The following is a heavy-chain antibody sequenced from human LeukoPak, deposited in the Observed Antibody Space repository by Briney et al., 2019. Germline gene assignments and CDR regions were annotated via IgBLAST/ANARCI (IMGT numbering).Heavy chain of an antibody. D-gene: IGHD5-24*01. CDR2: IYYSGST. J-gene: IGHJ6*02. Sequence: SETLSLTCTVSGGSISSGGYYWSWIRQHPGKGLEWIGYIYYSGSTYYNPSLKSRVTISVDTSKNQFSLKLSSVTAADTAVYYCAAGPARDGRMDVWGQGTTVTVSS. CDR1: GGSISSGGYY. V-gene: IGHV4-31*03. CDR3: AAGPARDGRMDV.